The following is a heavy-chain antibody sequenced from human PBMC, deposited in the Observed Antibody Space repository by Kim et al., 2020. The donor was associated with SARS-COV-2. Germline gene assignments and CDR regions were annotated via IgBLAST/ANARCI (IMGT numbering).Heavy chain of an antibody. V-gene: IGHV3-53*01. CDR3: AKWTCGGDCYYYYNGMDV. CDR2: IYPGATT. D-gene: IGHD2-21*02. Sequence: GGSLRLSCAASGFTVSSNYMSWVRQAPGKGLEWVSVIYPGATTHYADSVKGRCTISRDNSKNTLYLQMISLRGDDTAVYYCAKWTCGGDCYYYYNGMDVWGQGTPVTVSS. J-gene: IGHJ6*02. CDR1: GFTVSSNY.